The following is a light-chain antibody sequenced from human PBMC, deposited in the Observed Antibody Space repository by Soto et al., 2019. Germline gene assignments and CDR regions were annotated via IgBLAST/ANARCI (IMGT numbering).Light chain of an antibody. CDR2: SNN. J-gene: IGLJ3*02. Sequence: QSVLTQPPSASGTPGQRVPISCSGSTSNIGSHTVNWYQQLPGTAPKLLIFSNNQRPSGVPDRFSGSKSGTSASLAISGLQSEDEADYYCAAWDDSLNGLVFGGGTKLTVL. V-gene: IGLV1-44*01. CDR3: AAWDDSLNGLV. CDR1: TSNIGSHT.